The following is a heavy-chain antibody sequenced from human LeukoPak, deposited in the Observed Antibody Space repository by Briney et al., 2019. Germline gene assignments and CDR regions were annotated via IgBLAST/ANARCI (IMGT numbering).Heavy chain of an antibody. CDR3: ARDGIHYSSGFDP. CDR2: IYYSGST. J-gene: IGHJ5*02. D-gene: IGHD3-10*01. V-gene: IGHV4-59*12. Sequence: PSETLSLTCTVSGGSISSYYWSWIRQPPGKGLEWIGYIYYSGSTNYNPSLKSRVTISVDTSKNQFSLKLSSVTAADTAVYYCARDGIHYSSGFDPWGQGILVTVSS. CDR1: GGSISSYY.